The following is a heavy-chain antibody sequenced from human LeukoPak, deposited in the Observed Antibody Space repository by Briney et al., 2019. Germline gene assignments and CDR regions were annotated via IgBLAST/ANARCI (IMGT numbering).Heavy chain of an antibody. CDR1: GFIFSNFA. J-gene: IGHJ4*02. CDR3: AKGSSSSRPYYFDH. D-gene: IGHD6-6*01. V-gene: IGHV3-23*01. Sequence: GGSLRLSCAASGFIFSNFAISWVRQAPGKGLEWVSSISESGDKTYHADSVKGRFTISRDNSKNTLYFQMNSLRAEDTAIYYCAKGSSSSRPYYFDHWAPGTLVTVSS. CDR2: ISESGDKT.